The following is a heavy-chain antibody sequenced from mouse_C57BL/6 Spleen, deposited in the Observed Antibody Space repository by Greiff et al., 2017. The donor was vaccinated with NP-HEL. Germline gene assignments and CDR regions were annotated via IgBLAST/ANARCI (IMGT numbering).Heavy chain of an antibody. D-gene: IGHD1-1*01. CDR3: ARGITTERAGFAY. Sequence: QVQLQQPGAELVMPGASVKLSCKASGYTFTSYWMHWVKQRPGQGLEWIGEIDPSDSYTNYNQKFKGKSTLTVDKSSSTAYMQLSSLTSEDSAVYYCARGITTERAGFAYWGQGTLVTVSA. J-gene: IGHJ3*01. V-gene: IGHV1-69*01. CDR2: IDPSDSYT. CDR1: GYTFTSYW.